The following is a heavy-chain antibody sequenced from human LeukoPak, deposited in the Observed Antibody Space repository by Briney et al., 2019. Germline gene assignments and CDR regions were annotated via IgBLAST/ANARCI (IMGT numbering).Heavy chain of an antibody. CDR3: AREAIYYDSSGYYYDLDY. Sequence: TGGSLRLSCAASGFTFSSYEMNWVRQAPGKGLEWVSYISSSGSTICYADSVKGRFTISRDNAKNSLYLQMNSLRAEDTAVYYCAREAIYYDSSGYYYDLDYWGQGTLVTVSS. CDR1: GFTFSSYE. CDR2: ISSSGSTI. D-gene: IGHD3-22*01. V-gene: IGHV3-48*03. J-gene: IGHJ4*02.